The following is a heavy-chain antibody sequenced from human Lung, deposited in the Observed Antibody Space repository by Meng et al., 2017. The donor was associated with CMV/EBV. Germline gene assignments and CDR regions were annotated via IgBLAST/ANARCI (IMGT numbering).Heavy chain of an antibody. CDR3: TRRGPAAMGGMDV. CDR2: IRSKANSYAT. J-gene: IGHJ6*02. V-gene: IGHV3-73*01. D-gene: IGHD2-2*01. CDR1: GFTFSGSA. Sequence: GGSLRLXCAASGFTFSGSAMHWVHQASGKGLEWVGRIRSKANSYATAYAASVKGRFTISRDDSKNTAYLQMNSLKTEDTAVYYCTRRGPAAMGGMDVWGQGXTVTVSS.